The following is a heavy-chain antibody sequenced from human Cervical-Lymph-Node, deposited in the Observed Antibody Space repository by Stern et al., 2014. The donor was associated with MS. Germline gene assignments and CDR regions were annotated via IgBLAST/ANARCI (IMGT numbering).Heavy chain of an antibody. J-gene: IGHJ4*02. Sequence: EVQLVESGGGVIQPGGSLRLSCTASGFTVSRDYMTWVRQAPGKGLEWFSLITNVGSTFYTDSVKGRCTISRDDSKNTVYLHMTSLRAEDTAMYYCARDTSSPERSDWWGQGTLVTVSS. CDR3: ARDTSSPERSDW. CDR2: ITNVGST. D-gene: IGHD1-1*01. CDR1: GFTVSRDY. V-gene: IGHV3-53*01.